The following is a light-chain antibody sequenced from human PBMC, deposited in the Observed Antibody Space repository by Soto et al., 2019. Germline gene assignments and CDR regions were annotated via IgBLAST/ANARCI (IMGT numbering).Light chain of an antibody. CDR1: RSDVGDYNY. Sequence: QSALTQPASVSWSPGQSITISCTGTRSDVGDYNYISWYQQHPGKVPKLMIYEVSNRPSGVSNRFSGSKSGNTASLTISGLQAEDEAHYYCSSYTSTYTYVFGTGTKVTVL. CDR2: EVS. V-gene: IGLV2-14*01. CDR3: SSYTSTYTYV. J-gene: IGLJ1*01.